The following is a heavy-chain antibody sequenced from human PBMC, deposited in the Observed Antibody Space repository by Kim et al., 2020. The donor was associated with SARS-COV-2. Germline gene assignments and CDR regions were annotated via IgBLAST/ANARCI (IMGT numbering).Heavy chain of an antibody. CDR3: ARDFLSYQLLFFFDY. J-gene: IGHJ4*02. V-gene: IGHV3-30*04. D-gene: IGHD2-2*01. Sequence: GGSLRLSCAASGFTFSSYAMHWVRQAPGKGLEWVAVISYDGSNKYYADSVKGRFTISRDNSKNTLYLQMNSLRAEDTAVYYCARDFLSYQLLFFFDYWGQGTLVTVSS. CDR1: GFTFSSYA. CDR2: ISYDGSNK.